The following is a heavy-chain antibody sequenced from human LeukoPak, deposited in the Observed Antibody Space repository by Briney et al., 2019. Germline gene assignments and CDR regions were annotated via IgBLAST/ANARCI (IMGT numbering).Heavy chain of an antibody. D-gene: IGHD3-10*01. CDR2: IYHSGTT. J-gene: IGHJ6*02. Sequence: SETLSLTCTVSGGSITSSSYYWGWMRQPPGKGLEWIGTIYHSGTTFYNPSLKSRVTISVDTSQNQFSLKLSSVTTADTAVYYCARHLHGSRSYCYYGMDVWGQGTTVTVSS. V-gene: IGHV4-39*01. CDR1: GGSITSSSYY. CDR3: ARHLHGSRSYCYYGMDV.